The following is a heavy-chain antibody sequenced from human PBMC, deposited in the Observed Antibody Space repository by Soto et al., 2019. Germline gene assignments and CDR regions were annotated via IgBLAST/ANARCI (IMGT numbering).Heavy chain of an antibody. Sequence: ASVKVSCKASGGTFSSYAISWVRQAPGQGLEWMGGIIPIFGTANYAQKFQGRVTITADESTSTAYMELSSLRSEDTAVYYCARDSGITIFGVVKELSSWGQGTTVTVSS. CDR3: ARDSGITIFGVVKELSS. D-gene: IGHD3-3*01. CDR2: IIPIFGTA. CDR1: GGTFSSYA. V-gene: IGHV1-69*13. J-gene: IGHJ6*02.